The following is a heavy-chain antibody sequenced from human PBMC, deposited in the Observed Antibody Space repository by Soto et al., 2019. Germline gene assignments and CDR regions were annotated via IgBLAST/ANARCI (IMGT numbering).Heavy chain of an antibody. J-gene: IGHJ6*02. CDR3: AKATPIWFGELLSPYYYYYGMDV. CDR2: ISYDGSNK. V-gene: IGHV3-30*18. D-gene: IGHD3-10*01. CDR1: GFTFISYF. Sequence: GGSLILSCAASGFTFISYFMHWVRPAPGKGLEWVAVISYDGSNKYYADSVKGRLTISRDNSKNTLYLQMNSLRAEDTAVYYCAKATPIWFGELLSPYYYYYGMDVWGQGTTVTVSS.